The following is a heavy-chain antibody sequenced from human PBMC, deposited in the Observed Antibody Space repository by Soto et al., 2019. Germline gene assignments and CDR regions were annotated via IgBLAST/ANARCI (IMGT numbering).Heavy chain of an antibody. Sequence: GGSLRLSCAASGFNFNSYTINWVRQAPGKRLEWLSSISSSGYIFSTDSVRGRVTISRDNAKNSVYLQINSLRAEDTAVYFCARDCSGGSCYHGMDVWGQGTTVTVSS. D-gene: IGHD2-15*01. J-gene: IGHJ6*02. CDR2: ISSSGYI. CDR1: GFNFNSYT. V-gene: IGHV3-21*01. CDR3: ARDCSGGSCYHGMDV.